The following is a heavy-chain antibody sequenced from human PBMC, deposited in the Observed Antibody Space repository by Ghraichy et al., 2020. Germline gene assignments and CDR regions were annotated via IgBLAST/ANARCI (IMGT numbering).Heavy chain of an antibody. Sequence: GGSLRLSCAASGFTFSVYWMTWVRQAPGKGLEWVANIKEDGSEKYYVDAVKGRFTVSRDNAKNSLYLEMNSLRAEDTAVYYCARGGSSTLQHWGQGTLVTVSS. CDR1: GFTFSVYW. J-gene: IGHJ1*01. D-gene: IGHD2-2*01. V-gene: IGHV3-7*01. CDR2: IKEDGSEK. CDR3: ARGGSSTLQH.